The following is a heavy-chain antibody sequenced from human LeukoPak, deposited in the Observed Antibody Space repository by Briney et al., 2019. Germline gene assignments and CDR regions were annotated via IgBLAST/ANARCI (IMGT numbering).Heavy chain of an antibody. CDR3: ARGAPSGWGNDAFDI. V-gene: IGHV1-8*03. CDR1: GYTFTSYD. Sequence: GASVKVSCKASGYTFTSYDINWVRQATGQGLEWMGWMNPNSGNTGYAQKFQGRVTITRNTSISTAYMELSSLRAEDTAVYYCARGAPSGWGNDAFDIWGQGTMVTVSS. D-gene: IGHD6-19*01. CDR2: MNPNSGNT. J-gene: IGHJ3*02.